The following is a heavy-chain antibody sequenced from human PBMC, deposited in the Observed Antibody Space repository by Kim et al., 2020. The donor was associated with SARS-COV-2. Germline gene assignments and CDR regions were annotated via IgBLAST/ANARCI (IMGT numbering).Heavy chain of an antibody. V-gene: IGHV4-59*01. Sequence: NYKPSLKSRVTISLDTSKNQFSLRLSSVTGADTAVYYCAREEVTTGGFDYWGRGTLVTVSS. J-gene: IGHJ4*02. CDR3: AREEVTTGGFDY. D-gene: IGHD3-10*01.